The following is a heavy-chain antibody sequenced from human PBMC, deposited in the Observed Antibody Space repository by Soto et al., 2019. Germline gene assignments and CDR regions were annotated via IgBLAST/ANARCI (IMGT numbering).Heavy chain of an antibody. CDR1: GFTFSSYA. CDR3: VKSRGGNNFDFFD. CDR2: VRGNGDPP. D-gene: IGHD5-12*01. V-gene: IGHV3-64D*06. Sequence: GGSLRLSCSASGFTFSSYAMHWVRQSPGKGLEYVSGVRGNGDPPFYADSVKGRFTISRDNSKNTLYLQMSSLSADDTAVYYCVKSRGGNNFDFFDWGQGALVTVSS. J-gene: IGHJ4*02.